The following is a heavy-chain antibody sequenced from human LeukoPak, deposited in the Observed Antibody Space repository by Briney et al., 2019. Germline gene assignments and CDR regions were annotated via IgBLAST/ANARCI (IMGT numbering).Heavy chain of an antibody. J-gene: IGHJ3*02. CDR3: ASGSGYDWDAFDI. Sequence: VSVKVSCKASGYTFTSYAMHWVRQAPGQRLEWMGWINAGNGNTKYSQKFQGRVTITRDTSASTAYMELSSLRSEDTAVYYCASGSGYDWDAFDIWGQGTMVTVSS. D-gene: IGHD5-12*01. CDR1: GYTFTSYA. CDR2: INAGNGNT. V-gene: IGHV1-3*01.